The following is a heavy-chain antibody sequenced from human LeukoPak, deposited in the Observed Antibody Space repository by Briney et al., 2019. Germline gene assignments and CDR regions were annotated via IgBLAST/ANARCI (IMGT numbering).Heavy chain of an antibody. CDR2: IYTSGST. CDR1: GGSISSYY. V-gene: IGHV4-4*07. Sequence: PSETLSLTCTVSGGSISSYYWSWIRQPAGKGLEWIGRIYTSGSTNYNPSLKSRVTMSVDTSKNQFSLKLSSVTAADTAVYYCAREYYDFWSGHTPNFDYWGQGTLVTVSS. J-gene: IGHJ4*02. D-gene: IGHD3-3*01. CDR3: AREYYDFWSGHTPNFDY.